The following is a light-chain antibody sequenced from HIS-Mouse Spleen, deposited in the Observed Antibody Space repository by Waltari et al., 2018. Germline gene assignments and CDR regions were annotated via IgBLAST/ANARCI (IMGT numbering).Light chain of an antibody. CDR2: EVS. J-gene: IGLJ1*01. Sequence: QSALTQPASVSGSPGQSITISCTGTSSDVGGYNYVSLYQQHPGKAPKLMIYEVSKPTLAVYTRFSRSTSGDAASLTISGLQAADEADYYCSSYTSSSTLYVFGTETKVTVL. CDR3: SSYTSSSTLYV. V-gene: IGLV2-14*01. CDR1: SSDVGGYNY.